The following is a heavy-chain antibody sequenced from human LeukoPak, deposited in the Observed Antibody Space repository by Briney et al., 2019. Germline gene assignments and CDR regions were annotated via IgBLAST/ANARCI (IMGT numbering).Heavy chain of an antibody. V-gene: IGHV4-38-2*02. CDR1: GHSIINSYY. D-gene: IGHD3-22*01. CDR2: IYHSGST. Sequence: SETLSLTCTVSGHSIINSYYWGWIRQPPGKGLEWIGSIYHSGSTYYNPSLKSRLTISVDTSRNQFSLKLNSVTAADTAVYYCARAVDSNGFSSFQHWGQGTLVTVSS. J-gene: IGHJ1*01. CDR3: ARAVDSNGFSSFQH.